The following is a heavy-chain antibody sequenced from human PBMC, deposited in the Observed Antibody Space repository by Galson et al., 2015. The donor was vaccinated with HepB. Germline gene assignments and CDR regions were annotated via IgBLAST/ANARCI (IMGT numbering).Heavy chain of an antibody. CDR2: ISGSGGST. J-gene: IGHJ6*02. V-gene: IGHV3-23*01. CDR1: GFTLSSYA. D-gene: IGHD6-19*01. CDR3: AKDLGSSGWYTQYYYYYGMDV. Sequence: SLRLSCAASGFTLSSYAMSWVRQAPGKGLEWVSAISGSGGSTYYADSVKGRFTISRDNSKNTLYLQMNSLRAEDTAVYYCAKDLGSSGWYTQYYYYYGMDVWGQGTTVTVSS.